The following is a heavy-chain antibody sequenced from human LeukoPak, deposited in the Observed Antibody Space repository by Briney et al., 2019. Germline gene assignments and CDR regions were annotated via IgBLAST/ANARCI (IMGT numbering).Heavy chain of an antibody. Sequence: PGRSLRLSCAASGFTFDDYAMHWVRQAPGKGLGWVSGISWNSGSIGYADSVKGRFTISRDNAKNSLYLQMNSLRAEDTALYYCAKVGPYSSGWYDYWGQGTLVTVSS. CDR3: AKVGPYSSGWYDY. J-gene: IGHJ4*02. D-gene: IGHD6-19*01. V-gene: IGHV3-9*01. CDR2: ISWNSGSI. CDR1: GFTFDDYA.